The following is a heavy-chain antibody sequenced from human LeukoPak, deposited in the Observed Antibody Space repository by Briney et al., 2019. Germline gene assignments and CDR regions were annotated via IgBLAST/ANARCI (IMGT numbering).Heavy chain of an antibody. CDR2: IYYSGST. CDR1: GGSISSGGYY. CDR3: ARGGTNIVVVVAADWFDP. D-gene: IGHD2-15*01. V-gene: IGHV4-31*03. Sequence: PSETLSLTCTVSGGSISSGGYYWSWIRQHPGEGLEWIGYIYYSGSTYYNPSLKSRVTISVDTSKNQFSLKLSSVTAADTAVYYCARGGTNIVVVVAADWFDPWGQGTLVTVSS. J-gene: IGHJ5*02.